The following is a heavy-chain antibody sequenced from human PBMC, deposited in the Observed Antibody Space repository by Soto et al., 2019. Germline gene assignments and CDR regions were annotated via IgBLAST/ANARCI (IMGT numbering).Heavy chain of an antibody. CDR2: IYYTGNT. CDR1: GGSISSSSYY. Sequence: TSETLSLTCAVSGGSISSSSYYWGWIRQPPGKGLEWIGSIYYTGNTYYTPSLQSRVAISVDTSKNQFSLKLNSVTAADTAVYYCARRTVNIRTFYSGLKTHCFDYWGQGALVTVSS. CDR3: ARRTVNIRTFYSGLKTHCFDY. D-gene: IGHD6-19*01. J-gene: IGHJ4*02. V-gene: IGHV4-39*01.